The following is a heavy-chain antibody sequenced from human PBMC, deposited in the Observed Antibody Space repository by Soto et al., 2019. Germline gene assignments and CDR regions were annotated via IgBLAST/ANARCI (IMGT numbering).Heavy chain of an antibody. D-gene: IGHD3-10*01. V-gene: IGHV3-11*05. CDR2: ISRSSTYT. CDR1: GFTFSDYY. Sequence: QVQLVESGGGLVKPGGSLRLSCAASGFTFSDYYMSWIRQAPGKGLEWVSYISRSSTYTNYADSVKGRFTISRDNAKNSLYLQMNRLRAEATAVYYCARDHYGPGWFDPWGQGTLVTVSS. CDR3: ARDHYGPGWFDP. J-gene: IGHJ5*02.